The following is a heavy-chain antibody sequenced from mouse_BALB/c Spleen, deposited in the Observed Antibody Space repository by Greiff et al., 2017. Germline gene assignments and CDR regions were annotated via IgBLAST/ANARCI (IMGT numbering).Heavy chain of an antibody. V-gene: IGHV14-3*02. D-gene: IGHD1-1*01. CDR1: GFNIKDTY. CDR2: IDPANGNT. Sequence: EVQRVESGAELVKPGASVKLSCTASGFNIKDTYMHWVKQRPEQGLEWIGRIDPANGNTKYDPKFQGKATITADTSSNTAYLQLSSLTSEDTAVYYCARNYYGSSYGGFAYWGQGTLVTVSA. J-gene: IGHJ3*01. CDR3: ARNYYGSSYGGFAY.